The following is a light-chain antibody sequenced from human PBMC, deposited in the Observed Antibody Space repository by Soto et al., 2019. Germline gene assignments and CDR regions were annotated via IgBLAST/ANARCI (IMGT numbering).Light chain of an antibody. Sequence: DIPMTQSPSTLSASVGDRVTITCRASQSISSYLNWHQQSPGKAPKLLIYAASRLQSGVPSRFSGSGSGTDFTLTISSLQPEDFATYYCQQSYTIPYTFGQGTKLEI. CDR1: QSISSY. CDR3: QQSYTIPYT. V-gene: IGKV1-39*01. J-gene: IGKJ2*01. CDR2: AAS.